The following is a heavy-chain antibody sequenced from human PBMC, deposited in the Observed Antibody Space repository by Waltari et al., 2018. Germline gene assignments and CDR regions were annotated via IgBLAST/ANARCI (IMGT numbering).Heavy chain of an antibody. Sequence: QVQLVESGGGVVQPGRSLRLSCAASGFTFSSYGMHWVRQAPGKGLEWVAVIWYDGSKKDYADSVKGRFTISRDNSKNTLYLQMNSLRAEDTAVYYCARDLAGFDYWGQGTLVTVSS. J-gene: IGHJ4*02. CDR3: ARDLAGFDY. CDR1: GFTFSSYG. CDR2: IWYDGSKK. V-gene: IGHV3-33*01. D-gene: IGHD3-10*01.